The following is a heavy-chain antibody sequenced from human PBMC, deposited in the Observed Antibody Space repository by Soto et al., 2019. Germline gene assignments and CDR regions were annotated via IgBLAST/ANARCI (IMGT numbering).Heavy chain of an antibody. D-gene: IGHD1-7*01. CDR3: ARCAWNYVLADY. CDR2: ISAYNGNT. J-gene: IGHJ4*02. Sequence: GASVKVSCKASGYTFSSYGISLVRQAPGQGLEWMGWISAYNGNTNYAQKLLGRVTMTTDTSTSTAYMELRSLRSDDTAVYYCARCAWNYVLADYWGQGTLVTVSS. V-gene: IGHV1-18*01. CDR1: GYTFSSYG.